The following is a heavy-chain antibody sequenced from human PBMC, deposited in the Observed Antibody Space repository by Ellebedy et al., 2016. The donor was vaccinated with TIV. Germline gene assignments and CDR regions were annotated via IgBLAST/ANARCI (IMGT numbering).Heavy chain of an antibody. CDR3: ASYQDLLVVDSNYYYNMDV. CDR2: IIPIFDRP. D-gene: IGHD2-8*02. J-gene: IGHJ6*03. Sequence: ASVKVSXXASGGIFRNSAISWLRQAPGQGLEWMGGIIPIFDRPNYAHDFQGRVTITADRSTSTTYVELISLRSEDTAVYYCASYQDLLVVDSNYYYNMDVWGQGTTVTVSS. V-gene: IGHV1-69*06. CDR1: GGIFRNSA.